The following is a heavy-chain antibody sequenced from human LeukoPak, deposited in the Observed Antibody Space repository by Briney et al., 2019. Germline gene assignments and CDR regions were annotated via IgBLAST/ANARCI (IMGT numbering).Heavy chain of an antibody. J-gene: IGHJ4*02. CDR3: ARDFAGAEYVDTARTFDY. V-gene: IGHV3-30-3*01. Sequence: GGSLRLSCAASGFIFSSYAMHWVRQAPGKGLEWVAVISYDGSNKYYADSVKGRFTISRDNSKNTLYLQMNSLRAEDTAVYYCARDFAGAEYVDTARTFDYWGQGTLVTVSS. D-gene: IGHD5-18*01. CDR2: ISYDGSNK. CDR1: GFIFSSYA.